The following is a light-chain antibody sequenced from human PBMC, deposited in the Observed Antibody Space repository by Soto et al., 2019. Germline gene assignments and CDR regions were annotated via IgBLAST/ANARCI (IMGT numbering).Light chain of an antibody. CDR3: CSYAGNGAWV. Sequence: QSALTQPASVSGSPGQAITISCAGSGGDGGNYDLLSWYQQIPGKAPKLIIFEVNRRPSGVSDRFSGSKSGNTASLTISGLQAEDEGDFFCCSYAGNGAWVFGGGTKVTVL. V-gene: IGLV2-23*02. CDR2: EVN. CDR1: GGDGGNYDL. J-gene: IGLJ3*02.